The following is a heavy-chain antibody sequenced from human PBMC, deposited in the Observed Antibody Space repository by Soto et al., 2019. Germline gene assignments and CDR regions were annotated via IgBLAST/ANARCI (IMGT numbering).Heavy chain of an antibody. D-gene: IGHD2-2*01. V-gene: IGHV1-3*01. CDR1: GYTFTSYA. Sequence: ASVKVSCKASGYTFTSYAMHWVRQAPGQRLEWMGWINAGNGNTKYSQKFQGRVTITRDTSASTAYMELSSLRSEDTAVYYCARDIVVDDAYYYYYMDVWGKGTTVTVSS. J-gene: IGHJ6*03. CDR3: ARDIVVDDAYYYYYMDV. CDR2: INAGNGNT.